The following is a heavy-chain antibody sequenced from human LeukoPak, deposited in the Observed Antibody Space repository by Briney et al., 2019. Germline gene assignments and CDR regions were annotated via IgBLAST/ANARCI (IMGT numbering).Heavy chain of an antibody. D-gene: IGHD1-26*01. Sequence: SETLSLTCTVSGGSISSYYWSWIRQPPGKGLEWIGYIYYSGSTNYNPSLKSRVTISVDTSKNQFSLKLSSVTAADTAVYYCASRSHSGSSGYWGQGTLVTVSS. V-gene: IGHV4-59*08. J-gene: IGHJ4*02. CDR1: GGSISSYY. CDR3: ASRSHSGSSGY. CDR2: IYYSGST.